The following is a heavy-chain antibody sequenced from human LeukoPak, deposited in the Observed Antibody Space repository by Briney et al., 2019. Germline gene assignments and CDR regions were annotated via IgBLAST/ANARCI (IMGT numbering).Heavy chain of an antibody. CDR2: IYHSGTT. CDR1: GYFISSGYY. CDR3: ARPRLSGSYYRVFDY. V-gene: IGHV4-38-2*02. Sequence: SETLSLTCTVSGYFISSGYYWGWIRQPPGKGLGWIGSIYHSGTTYYNPSLRSRVTISVDTSKNQFSLKLSSVTAADTAVYYCARPRLSGSYYRVFDYWGQGTLVTVSS. D-gene: IGHD1-26*01. J-gene: IGHJ4*02.